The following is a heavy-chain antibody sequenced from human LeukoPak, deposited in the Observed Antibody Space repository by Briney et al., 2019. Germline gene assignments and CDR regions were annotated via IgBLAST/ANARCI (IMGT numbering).Heavy chain of an antibody. CDR3: ARAPVTSCRGAFCYPFDI. D-gene: IGHD2-15*01. J-gene: IGHJ3*02. CDR2: ISWSSGSL. V-gene: IGHV3-9*01. Sequence: GRSLRLSCAASGFTFDDYAMHWVRQAPGRGLEWVSSISWSSGSLGYADSVKGRFTISRDNAKNSLYLQMNSLRADDAAVYYCARAPVTSCRGAFCYPFDIWGQGTMVTVSS. CDR1: GFTFDDYA.